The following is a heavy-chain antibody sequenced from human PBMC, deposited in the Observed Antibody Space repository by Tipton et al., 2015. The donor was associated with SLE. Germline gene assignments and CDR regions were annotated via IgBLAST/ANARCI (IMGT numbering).Heavy chain of an antibody. CDR3: ARDGGIAAAGTNEYFQH. D-gene: IGHD6-13*01. V-gene: IGHV3-48*01. Sequence: SLRLSCAASGFTFSSYSMNWVRQAPGKGLEWVSYISSSSSTIYYADSVKGRFTISRDNSKNTLYLQMNSLRAEDTAVYYCARDGGIAAAGTNEYFQHWGQGTLVTVSS. CDR1: GFTFSSYS. J-gene: IGHJ1*01. CDR2: ISSSSSTI.